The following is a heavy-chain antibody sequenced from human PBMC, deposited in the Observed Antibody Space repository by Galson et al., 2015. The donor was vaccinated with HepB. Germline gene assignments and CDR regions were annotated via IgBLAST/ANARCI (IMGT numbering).Heavy chain of an antibody. J-gene: IGHJ6*02. CDR3: ARDSRPELHLNDYYSYGMDI. CDR1: GYTFSNYG. V-gene: IGHV1-18*01. Sequence: SVKVSCKASGYTFSNYGLSWVRQAPGQGLEWMGWISGYDGSTNYAPKFQGRVTMTTQTSTGTAYIELRSLRSDDTAVYYCARDSRPELHLNDYYSYGMDIWGQGTAVTVSS. D-gene: IGHD1-7*01. CDR2: ISGYDGST.